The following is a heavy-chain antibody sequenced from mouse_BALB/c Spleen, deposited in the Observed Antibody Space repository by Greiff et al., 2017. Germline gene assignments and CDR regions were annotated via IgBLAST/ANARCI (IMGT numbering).Heavy chain of an antibody. CDR2: IWGGGST. D-gene: IGHD4-1*01. V-gene: IGHV2-6-4*01. Sequence: VKVVESGPGLVAPSRTLPITCPSSGFPFSGYGVHWVRQPPGKGLEWLGMIWGGGSTDYNSALKPRLSISKDNSKSQVFLKMNSLQTDDTAMYYCARKDGTYYAMDYWGQGTSVTVSS. CDR3: ARKDGTYYAMDY. J-gene: IGHJ4*01. CDR1: GFPFSGYG.